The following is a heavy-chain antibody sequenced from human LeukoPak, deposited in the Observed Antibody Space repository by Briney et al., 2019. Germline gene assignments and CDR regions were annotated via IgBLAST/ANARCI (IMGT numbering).Heavy chain of an antibody. Sequence: GGSLRLSCAASGFTFSNYRMSWVRQAPGKGLEWVSAISGSGGSTYYADSVKGRFTISRDNSKNTLYLQMNSLRAEDTAVYYCARDPYYYYPSHAFDIWGQGTMVTVSS. J-gene: IGHJ3*02. V-gene: IGHV3-23*01. CDR1: GFTFSNYR. CDR2: ISGSGGST. CDR3: ARDPYYYYPSHAFDI. D-gene: IGHD3-10*01.